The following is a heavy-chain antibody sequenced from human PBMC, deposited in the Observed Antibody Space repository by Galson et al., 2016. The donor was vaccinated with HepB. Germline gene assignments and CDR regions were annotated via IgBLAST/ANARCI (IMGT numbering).Heavy chain of an antibody. CDR3: AKDLATLGTISDVRPGTEFDAFNI. V-gene: IGHV3-23*01. D-gene: IGHD5-12*01. CDR1: GFTFSTFSNYG. J-gene: IGHJ3*02. Sequence: SLRLSCAASGFTFSTFSNYGMSWVRQAPGQGLEWVSGISSSGTSTYYADSVKGRFTIPRDNSKSTADRQMNSLRPEDTAVYYCAKDLATLGTISDVRPGTEFDAFNIWGQGTMVSVSS. CDR2: ISSSGTST.